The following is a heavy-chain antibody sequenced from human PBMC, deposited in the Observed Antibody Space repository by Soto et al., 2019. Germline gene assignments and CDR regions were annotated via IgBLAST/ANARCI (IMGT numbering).Heavy chain of an antibody. CDR1: GGSISSGDYY. CDR2: IYYSGST. Sequence: PSETLSLTCTVSGGSISSGDYYWSWIRQPPGKGLEWIGYIYYSGSTYYNPSLKSRVTISVGTSKNQFSLKLSSVTAADTAVYYCARESIAARSWLDPWGQGTPVTVSS. CDR3: ARESIAARSWLDP. J-gene: IGHJ5*02. D-gene: IGHD6-6*01. V-gene: IGHV4-30-4*01.